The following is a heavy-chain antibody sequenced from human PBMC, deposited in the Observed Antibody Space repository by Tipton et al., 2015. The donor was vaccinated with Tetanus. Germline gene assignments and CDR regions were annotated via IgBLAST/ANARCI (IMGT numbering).Heavy chain of an antibody. V-gene: IGHV4-59*01. CDR3: ARIGWLQQNKPAFDI. Sequence: TLSLTCTVSGGSISSYYWTWIRQPPGRGLEWIGYVHYSGSTNYIPSLRSRVTLSVDTSKNQFSLKLSSVTAADTAVYYCARIGWLQQNKPAFDIWGQGTVVTVSS. CDR2: VHYSGST. J-gene: IGHJ3*02. D-gene: IGHD6-19*01. CDR1: GGSISSYY.